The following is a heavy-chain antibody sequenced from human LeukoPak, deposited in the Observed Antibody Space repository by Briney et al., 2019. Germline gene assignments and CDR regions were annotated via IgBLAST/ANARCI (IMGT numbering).Heavy chain of an antibody. CDR2: IYSGGST. CDR1: GFTVSSNY. V-gene: IGHV3-66*01. CDR3: AFEGEWSPFDI. Sequence: GGSLRLSCAASGFTVSSNYMSWVRQAPGKGLEWVSVIYSGGSTYYADSVKGRFTISRDNSKNTLYLQMNSLRAEDTAVYYCAFEGEWSPFDIWGQGTMVTVSS. D-gene: IGHD3-3*01. J-gene: IGHJ3*02.